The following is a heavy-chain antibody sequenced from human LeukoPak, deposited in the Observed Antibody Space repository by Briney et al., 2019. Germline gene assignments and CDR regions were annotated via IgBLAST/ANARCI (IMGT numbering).Heavy chain of an antibody. J-gene: IGHJ6*03. D-gene: IGHD3-16*01. V-gene: IGHV3-23*01. CDR3: AKGLRTGVGPYMGYHYYMDV. CDR1: GFTFSSDA. CDR2: ISGGGDTT. Sequence: GGSLRLSCAASGFTFSSDAMSWVRQAPGKGLDWISTISGGGDTTYYSVSVKGLFTISRDNSKNTLFLQMNSLRAEDTAVYYCAKGLRTGVGPYMGYHYYMDVWGKGATVTVSS.